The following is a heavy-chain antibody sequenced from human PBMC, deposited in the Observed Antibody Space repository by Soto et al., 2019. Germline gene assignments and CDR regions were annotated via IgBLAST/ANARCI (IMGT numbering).Heavy chain of an antibody. CDR3: ARDFDIVVVPAAAPYYMDV. D-gene: IGHD2-2*01. Sequence: GGSLRLSCAASGFTFSSYGMHWVRQAPGKGLEWVAVIWYDGSNKYYADSVKGRFTISRDNSKNTLYLQMNSLRAEDTAVYHCARDFDIVVVPAAAPYYMDVWGKGTTVTVSS. CDR1: GFTFSSYG. CDR2: IWYDGSNK. J-gene: IGHJ6*03. V-gene: IGHV3-33*01.